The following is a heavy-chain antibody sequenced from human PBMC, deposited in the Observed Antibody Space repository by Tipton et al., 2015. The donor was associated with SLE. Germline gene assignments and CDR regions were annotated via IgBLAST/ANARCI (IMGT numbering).Heavy chain of an antibody. CDR3: ARNIVVVPAAYGGMDV. CDR1: GGSISSYY. Sequence: TLSLTCTVSGGSISSYYWSWIRQPPGKGLEWIGYIYYSGSTNYNPSLKSRVTISVDTSKNQFSLKLSSVTAADTAVYYCARNIVVVPAAYGGMDVWGQGTTVTVSS. V-gene: IGHV4-59*01. CDR2: IYYSGST. D-gene: IGHD2-2*01. J-gene: IGHJ6*02.